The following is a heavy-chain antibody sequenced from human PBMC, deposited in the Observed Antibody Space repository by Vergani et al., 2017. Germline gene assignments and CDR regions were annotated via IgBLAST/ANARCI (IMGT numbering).Heavy chain of an antibody. V-gene: IGHV1-18*01. CDR1: GYTFTSYG. CDR3: ASAALDYVWGSYRLYYFDY. J-gene: IGHJ4*02. CDR2: ISAYNGNT. D-gene: IGHD3-16*02. Sequence: QVQLVQSGAEVKKPGASVKVSCKASGYTFTSYGISWVRQAPGPGLEWMGWISAYNGNTNYAQKLQGRVTMTTDTSTSTAYMELRSLRSDDTAVYYCASAALDYVWGSYRLYYFDYWGQGTLVTVSS.